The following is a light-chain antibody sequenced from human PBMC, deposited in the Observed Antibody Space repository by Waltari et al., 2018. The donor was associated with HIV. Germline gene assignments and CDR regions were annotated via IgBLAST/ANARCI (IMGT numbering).Light chain of an antibody. V-gene: IGLV1-40*01. CDR3: HSYDNSLSASV. CDR2: GNT. CDR1: SSHIGARYA. Sequence: QSVLTQPPSVSAAPGQRVTIPCSGSSSHIGARYAVHWYQQLPGTAPKLLIYGNTNRPSGVPDRFSAFKSGTSASLVITGLQAEDEADYYCHSYDNSLSASVFGGGTKLTVL. J-gene: IGLJ3*02.